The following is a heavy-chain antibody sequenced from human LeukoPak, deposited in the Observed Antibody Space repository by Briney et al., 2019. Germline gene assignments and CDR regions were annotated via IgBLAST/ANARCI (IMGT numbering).Heavy chain of an antibody. D-gene: IGHD1-1*01. J-gene: IGHJ4*02. CDR1: GFTFSSYA. V-gene: IGHV3-23*01. CDR3: ARAGDNWNDHSSDLEFFY. CDR2: ISGSGGST. Sequence: GGSLRLSCAASGFTFSSYAMSWVRQAPGKGLEWVSAISGSGGSTYYADSVKGRFTISRDNSKNTLYLQMNSLRAEDTAVYYCARAGDNWNDHSSDLEFFYWGQGTLVTVSS.